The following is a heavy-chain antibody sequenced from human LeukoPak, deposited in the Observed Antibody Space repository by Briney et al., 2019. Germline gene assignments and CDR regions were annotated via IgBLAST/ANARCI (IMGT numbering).Heavy chain of an antibody. J-gene: IGHJ3*02. CDR2: ISGSGGST. CDR3: AKARGLIGGAFDI. CDR1: GFTFSSYG. V-gene: IGHV3-23*01. Sequence: PGGSLRLSCAASGFTFSSYGMSWVRQAPGKGLEWVSAISGSGGSTYYADSVKGRFTISRDNSKNSLYLLMNSLTTEDTALYYCAKARGLIGGAFDIWGRGTMVTVSS. D-gene: IGHD3-22*01.